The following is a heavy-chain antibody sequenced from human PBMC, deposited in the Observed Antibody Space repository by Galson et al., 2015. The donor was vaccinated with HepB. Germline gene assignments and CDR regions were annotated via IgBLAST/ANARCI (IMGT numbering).Heavy chain of an antibody. Sequence: SETLSLTCTVSGGSISSYYWSWIRQPPGKGLEWIGYIYYSGSTNYNPSLKSRVTISVDTSKNQFSLKLSSVTAADTAVYYCARGSSGWSRGYFQHWGQGTLVTVSS. CDR1: GGSISSYY. D-gene: IGHD6-19*01. CDR3: ARGSSGWSRGYFQH. J-gene: IGHJ1*01. V-gene: IGHV4-59*01. CDR2: IYYSGST.